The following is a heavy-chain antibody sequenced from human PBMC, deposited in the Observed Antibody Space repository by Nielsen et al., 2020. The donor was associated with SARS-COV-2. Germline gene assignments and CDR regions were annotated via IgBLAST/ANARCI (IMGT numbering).Heavy chain of an antibody. Sequence: SETLSLTCTVSGGSISSYYWSWIRQPPGKGLEWIGYIYYTGSTYYNPSLQSRLTISLDTSKNQFSLRLSSVTAADTAVYYCARRIVSIRRVGADNWFDPWGQGTLVTVSS. J-gene: IGHJ5*02. CDR2: IYYTGST. V-gene: IGHV4-59*08. CDR3: ARRIVSIRRVGADNWFDP. D-gene: IGHD5/OR15-5a*01. CDR1: GGSISSYY.